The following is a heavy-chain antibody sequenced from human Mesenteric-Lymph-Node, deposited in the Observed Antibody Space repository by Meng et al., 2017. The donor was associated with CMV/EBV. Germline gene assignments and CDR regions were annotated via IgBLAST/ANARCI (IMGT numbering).Heavy chain of an antibody. J-gene: IGHJ4*02. V-gene: IGHV3-30-3*01. D-gene: IGHD2-2*01. CDR3: ARDSYNGLVPAAIDY. Sequence: GESLKISFSASGFTFTAYAIHWVRQAPGKGLEWVAVISYDGSNKYYADSVKGRFTLSRDNTKNTLYLQLSSLRADDMAVYYCARDSYNGLVPAAIDYWGQGTLVTVSS. CDR1: GFTFTAYA. CDR2: ISYDGSNK.